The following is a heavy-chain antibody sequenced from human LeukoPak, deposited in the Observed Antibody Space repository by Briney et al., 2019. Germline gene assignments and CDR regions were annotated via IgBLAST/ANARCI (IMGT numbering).Heavy chain of an antibody. CDR3: ARGGLVAARTRTQNFDL. V-gene: IGHV1-46*03. J-gene: IGHJ2*01. Sequence: ASXXXSCKASGYTFTSYYMHWVRQAPGQGLEWMGIINPSGGSTSYAQKFQGRVTMTRDTSTSTVYMELSSLRSEDTAVYYCARGGLVAARTRTQNFDLWGRGTLVTVSS. CDR1: GYTFTSYY. D-gene: IGHD6-6*01. CDR2: INPSGGST.